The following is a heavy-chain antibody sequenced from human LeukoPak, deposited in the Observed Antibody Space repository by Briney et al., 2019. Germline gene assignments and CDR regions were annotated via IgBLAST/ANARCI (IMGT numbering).Heavy chain of an antibody. V-gene: IGHV3-21*01. CDR3: ARDLGYCSGGSCYFGFFYYFDY. Sequence: GGSLRLSCAASGFTFSSYSMNWVRQAPGKGLEWVSSISSSSSYIYYADSVKGRFTISRDNAKNSLYLQMNSLRDEDTAVYYCARDLGYCSGGSCYFGFFYYFDYWGQGTLVTVSS. D-gene: IGHD2-15*01. CDR1: GFTFSSYS. CDR2: ISSSSSYI. J-gene: IGHJ4*02.